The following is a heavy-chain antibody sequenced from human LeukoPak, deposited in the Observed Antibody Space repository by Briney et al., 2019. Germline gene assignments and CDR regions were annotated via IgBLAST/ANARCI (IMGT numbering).Heavy chain of an antibody. Sequence: HPGGSLRLSCSAPGFTFSSYTMTWVRQAPGKGLEWVSGISGNGVATYYADSVKGRFTISRDNSKNTLYLQINSLRAEDTALYYCAKGCGPNCHRCDSWGQGTLVTVSS. CDR3: AKGCGPNCHRCDS. J-gene: IGHJ4*02. CDR2: ISGNGVAT. D-gene: IGHD2-21*01. V-gene: IGHV3-23*01. CDR1: GFTFSSYT.